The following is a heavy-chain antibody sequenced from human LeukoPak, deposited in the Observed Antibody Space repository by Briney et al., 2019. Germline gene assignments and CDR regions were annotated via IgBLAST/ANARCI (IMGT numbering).Heavy chain of an antibody. D-gene: IGHD2-15*01. J-gene: IGHJ4*02. Sequence: GGSLRLSCAASGFTFSNYAMSWVRQAPGKGLEWVSAISGSGGSTYYADSVKGRFTISRDNSKNTLYLQMNSLRAEDTAVYYCAKGDCSGGSCYPNFDYWGQGTLVTVSS. V-gene: IGHV3-23*01. CDR1: GFTFSNYA. CDR2: ISGSGGST. CDR3: AKGDCSGGSCYPNFDY.